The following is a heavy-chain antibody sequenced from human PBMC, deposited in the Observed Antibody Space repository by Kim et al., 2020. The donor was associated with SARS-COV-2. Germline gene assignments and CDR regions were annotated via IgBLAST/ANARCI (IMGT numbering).Heavy chain of an antibody. CDR1: GGSISSYY. Sequence: SETLSLTCTVSGGSISSYYWSWIRQPPGKGLEWIGYIYYSGSTNYNPSLKSRVTISVDTSKNQFSLKLSSVAAADTAVYYCAGEWAEVRGVVLDGMDVWGQGTTVTVSS. V-gene: IGHV4-59*13. CDR3: AGEWAEVRGVVLDGMDV. D-gene: IGHD3-10*01. J-gene: IGHJ6*02. CDR2: IYYSGST.